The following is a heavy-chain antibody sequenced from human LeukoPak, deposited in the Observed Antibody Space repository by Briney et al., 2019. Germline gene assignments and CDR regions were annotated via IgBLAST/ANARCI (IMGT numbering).Heavy chain of an antibody. CDR3: AKVSGFTPIVYFDY. Sequence: GRSLRLSCAASGFTFDDYAMHWVRQAPGKGLEWVSGISWNSGSIGYADSVKGRFTISRDNAKNSLYLQMNSLRAEDTALYYCAKVSGFTPIVYFDYWGQGTLVTVSS. J-gene: IGHJ4*02. D-gene: IGHD2-15*01. CDR1: GFTFDDYA. V-gene: IGHV3-9*01. CDR2: ISWNSGSI.